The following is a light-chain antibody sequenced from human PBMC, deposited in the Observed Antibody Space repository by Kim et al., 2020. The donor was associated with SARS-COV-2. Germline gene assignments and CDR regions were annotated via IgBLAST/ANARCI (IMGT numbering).Light chain of an antibody. J-gene: IGKJ1*01. CDR3: QQYTITSRT. V-gene: IGKV3-20*01. Sequence: SPGKRAALSCRASQSVSDNYLAWYQQRPGQAPRLRIYGASTRATGIPDRFSGSGSGTDFTLTISRLEPEDFAVYYCQQYTITSRTFGQGTKVDIK. CDR2: GAS. CDR1: QSVSDNY.